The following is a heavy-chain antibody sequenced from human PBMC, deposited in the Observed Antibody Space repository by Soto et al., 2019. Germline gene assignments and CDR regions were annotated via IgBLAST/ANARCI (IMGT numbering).Heavy chain of an antibody. Sequence: QVQLVESGGGVVQPGRSLRLSCAASGFTFSSYGMNWVRQAPGKGLEWVAVIWYDGSNKYYADSVKGRFTISRDNSKNTLYLQMNSLRAEDTAVYCCARSYSSGWYSGGWFDPWGQGTLVTVSS. D-gene: IGHD6-19*01. CDR2: IWYDGSNK. CDR3: ARSYSSGWYSGGWFDP. V-gene: IGHV3-33*01. J-gene: IGHJ5*02. CDR1: GFTFSSYG.